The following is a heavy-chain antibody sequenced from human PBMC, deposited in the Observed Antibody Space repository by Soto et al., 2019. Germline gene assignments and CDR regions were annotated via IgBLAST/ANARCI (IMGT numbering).Heavy chain of an antibody. V-gene: IGHV4-39*01. J-gene: IGHJ5*02. CDR3: ARHYGDYVLDWFDP. CDR2: IYYSGST. Sequence: SETLSLTCTVSGGSISSSSYYWGWIRQPPGKGLEWIGSIYYSGSTYYNPSLKSRVTISVYTSTNQFSLKLGSVTAADTAVYYCARHYGDYVLDWFDPWGQGTLVNESS. CDR1: GGSISSSSYY. D-gene: IGHD4-17*01.